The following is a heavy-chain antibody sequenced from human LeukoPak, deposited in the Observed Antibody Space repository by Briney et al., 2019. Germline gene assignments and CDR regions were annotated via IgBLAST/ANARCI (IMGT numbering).Heavy chain of an antibody. CDR1: GFSFSSYG. J-gene: IGHJ4*02. D-gene: IGHD6-13*01. CDR3: ARGSSISAHPPCDY. CDR2: IRYDGNNQ. Sequence: GGSLRLSCAGSGFSFSSYGMHWVRQAPGKGLEWMSFIRYDGNNQYYADSVKGRFTISRDNAKNTLYLQMSSLRSDDTAVYYCARGSSISAHPPCDYWGQGTLVTVSS. V-gene: IGHV3-30*02.